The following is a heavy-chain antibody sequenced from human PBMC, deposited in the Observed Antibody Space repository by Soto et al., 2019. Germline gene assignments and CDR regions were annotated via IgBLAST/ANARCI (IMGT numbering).Heavy chain of an antibody. CDR1: GFTFRSYA. D-gene: IGHD6-13*01. CDR3: ERESAYSNFWPLEY. J-gene: IGHJ4*02. Sequence: QVHLVESGGGVVQPGRSLRLSCAASGFTFRSYAMHWVRQAPGKGLEWVAFISYDGKREAYADSVKGRFTISRDNSKYTLYVQMNSLRFEDTAVYYCERESAYSNFWPLEYWGQGPLVTVSS. CDR2: ISYDGKRE. V-gene: IGHV3-30*03.